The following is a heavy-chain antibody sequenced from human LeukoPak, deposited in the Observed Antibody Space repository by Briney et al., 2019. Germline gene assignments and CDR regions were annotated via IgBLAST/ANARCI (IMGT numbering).Heavy chain of an antibody. D-gene: IGHD6-19*01. J-gene: IGHJ6*02. V-gene: IGHV1-69*13. CDR1: GGTFSSYA. Sequence: SVKVSCKASGGTFSSYAISWVRQAPGQGLEWMGGIIPIFGTANYAQKFQGRVTITADESTSTAYMELSSLRSEGTAVYYCARSQQWLVPKTWYYYYGMDVWGQGTTVTVSS. CDR3: ARSQQWLVPKTWYYYYGMDV. CDR2: IIPIFGTA.